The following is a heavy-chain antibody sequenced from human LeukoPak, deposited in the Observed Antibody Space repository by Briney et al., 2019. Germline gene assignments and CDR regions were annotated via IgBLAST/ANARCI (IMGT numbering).Heavy chain of an antibody. Sequence: GGSLRLSCAASGYTFNRYSMSWVRQAPGKGLEWVSAISGSGDSTYYANSVKGRFTISRDNSKNTLYLQMNSLKVEGTALYYCAKGAGPRPPYCYGVDVWGLGTTLTVSS. V-gene: IGHV3-23*01. J-gene: IGHJ6*02. D-gene: IGHD6-6*01. CDR2: ISGSGDST. CDR3: AKGAGPRPPYCYGVDV. CDR1: GYTFNRYS.